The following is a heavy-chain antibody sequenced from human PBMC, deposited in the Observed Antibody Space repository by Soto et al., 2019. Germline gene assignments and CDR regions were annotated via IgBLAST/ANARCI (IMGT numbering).Heavy chain of an antibody. CDR1: GGSFRGYY. Sequence: QVQLQRWGARLLRPSETLSLTCAVYGGSFRGYYWTWLRQSPGRGLEWIGEINHSGSRNSNPSLKSRLTISVDTSKTQFSMNLTSVTAADAAVYYCARGRGFMSRNALDLWGQGTRVIVSS. CDR2: INHSGSR. V-gene: IGHV4-34*01. CDR3: ARGRGFMSRNALDL. J-gene: IGHJ3*01.